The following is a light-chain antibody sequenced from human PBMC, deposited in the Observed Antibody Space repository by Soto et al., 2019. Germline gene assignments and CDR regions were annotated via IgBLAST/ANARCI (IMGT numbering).Light chain of an antibody. J-gene: IGKJ1*01. CDR1: RSISSY. CDR3: QQLTDWPPQWT. Sequence: EVVLTQSPETLSLPPGEGATLSCRASRSISSYLAWYQQKPGQAPRLLIDDASSRDTGIPARFSGSGSGTDFTLTISSLEPEDFAVYYCQQLTDWPPQWTFGQGTKVDIK. V-gene: IGKV3-11*01. CDR2: DAS.